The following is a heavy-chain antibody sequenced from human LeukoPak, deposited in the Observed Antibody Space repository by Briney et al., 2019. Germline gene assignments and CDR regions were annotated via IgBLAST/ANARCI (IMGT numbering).Heavy chain of an antibody. D-gene: IGHD3-10*01. CDR1: GGSFSGYY. V-gene: IGHV4-34*01. J-gene: IGHJ4*02. CDR3: ARLRTYYGSGSYP. CDR2: INHSGST. Sequence: PSETLSLTCAVYGGSFSGYYWSWLRQPPGKGLEWIGEINHSGSTNYNPSLKSRVTISVDTSKNQFSLKLSPVTAADTAVYYCARLRTYYGSGSYPWGQGTLVTVSS.